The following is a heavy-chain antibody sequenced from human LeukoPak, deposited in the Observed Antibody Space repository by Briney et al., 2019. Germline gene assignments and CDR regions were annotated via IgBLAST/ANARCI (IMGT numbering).Heavy chain of an antibody. V-gene: IGHV3-21*01. J-gene: IGHJ3*02. D-gene: IGHD3-22*01. Sequence: GGSLRLSCAASGFTFSSYSMNWVRQAPGKGLEWVSSISSSSSYIYYADSVKGRFTISRDNAKNSLYLQMNSLRAEDTAVYYCARPWYYGSSGYYYKIGAFDIWGQGTMVTVSS. CDR3: ARPWYYGSSGYYYKIGAFDI. CDR2: ISSSSSYI. CDR1: GFTFSSYS.